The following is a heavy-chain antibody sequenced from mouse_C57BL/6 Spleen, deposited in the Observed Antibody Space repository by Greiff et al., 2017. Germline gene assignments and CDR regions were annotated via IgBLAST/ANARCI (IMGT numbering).Heavy chain of an antibody. J-gene: IGHJ1*03. Sequence: EVKLVESGGGLVKPGGSLKLSCAASGFTFSDYGMHWVRQAPEKGLEWVAYISSGSSTIYYADTVKGRFTISRDNAKNTLFLQMTSLRSEDTAMYYCARPDGYYVHWYFDVWGTGTTVTVSS. CDR2: ISSGSSTI. CDR3: ARPDGYYVHWYFDV. V-gene: IGHV5-17*01. CDR1: GFTFSDYG. D-gene: IGHD2-3*01.